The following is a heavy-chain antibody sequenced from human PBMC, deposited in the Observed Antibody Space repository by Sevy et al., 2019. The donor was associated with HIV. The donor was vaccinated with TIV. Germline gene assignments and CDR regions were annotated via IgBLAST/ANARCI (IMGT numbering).Heavy chain of an antibody. V-gene: IGHV4-59*11. CDR1: GGSINSLY. CDR2: VDDSGRT. J-gene: IGHJ6*02. D-gene: IGHD3-9*01. Sequence: SETLSLICTVSGGSINSLYWNWIRQSPGKGLEWIGYVDDSGRTNSNPSLKSRVTISKDMSQNQVSLKLTSVTAADTAVYYCAREVYDIMTGYSGGMDVWGQGTTVTVSS. CDR3: AREVYDIMTGYSGGMDV.